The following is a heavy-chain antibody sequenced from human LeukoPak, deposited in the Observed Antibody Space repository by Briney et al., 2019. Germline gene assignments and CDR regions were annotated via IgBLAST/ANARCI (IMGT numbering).Heavy chain of an antibody. V-gene: IGHV4-34*01. CDR2: INHSGST. J-gene: IGHJ6*02. CDR1: GGSFSGYY. D-gene: IGHD5-12*01. Sequence: SETLSLTCAVYGGSFSGYYWSWIRQPPGKGLEWIGEINHSGSTNYNPSLKSRVTISVDTSKNQFSLKLSSVTAADTAVNYCARAKGGYILYYYYGMDVWGQGTTVTVSS. CDR3: ARAKGGYILYYYYGMDV.